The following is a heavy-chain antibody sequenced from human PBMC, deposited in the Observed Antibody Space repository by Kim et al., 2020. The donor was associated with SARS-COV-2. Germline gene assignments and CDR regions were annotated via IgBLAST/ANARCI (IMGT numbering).Heavy chain of an antibody. CDR2: FDPEDGET. V-gene: IGHV1-24*01. D-gene: IGHD6-13*01. J-gene: IGHJ4*02. Sequence: ASVKVSCKVSGYTLTELSMHWVRQAPGKGLEWMGGFDPEDGETIYAQKFQGRVTMTEDTSTDTAYMELSSLRSEDTAVYYCATDAEVPSSSWFLVYWGQGTLVTVSS. CDR3: ATDAEVPSSSWFLVY. CDR1: GYTLTELS.